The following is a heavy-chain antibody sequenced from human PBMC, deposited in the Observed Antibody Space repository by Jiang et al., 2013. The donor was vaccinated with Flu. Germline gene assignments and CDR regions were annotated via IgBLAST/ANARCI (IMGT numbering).Heavy chain of an antibody. Sequence: KPTQTLTLTCTFSGFSLSTSGMCVSWIRQAPQGRPWSGLHFIDWDDDKYYSTSLKTRLTISKDTSKNQVVLTMTNMDPVDTATYYCARIILDCSSTSCHAPYFDYWGQGTLVTVSS. CDR1: GFSLSTSGMC. V-gene: IGHV2-70*01. CDR3: ARIILDCSSTSCHAPYFDY. J-gene: IGHJ4*02. D-gene: IGHD2-2*01. CDR2: IDWDDDK.